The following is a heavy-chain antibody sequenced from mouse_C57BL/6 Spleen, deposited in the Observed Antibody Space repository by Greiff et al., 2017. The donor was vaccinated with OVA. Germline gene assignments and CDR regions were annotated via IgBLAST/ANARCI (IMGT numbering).Heavy chain of an antibody. V-gene: IGHV1-52*01. Sequence: VQLQQPGAELVRPGSSVKLSCKASGYTFTSYWMHWVKQRPIQGLEWIGNIDPSDSETHYNQKFKDKATLTVDKTSSTAYMQLSSLTSEDSAVYYCARDDGNYYFDYWGQGTTLTVSS. CDR1: GYTFTSYW. CDR3: ARDDGNYYFDY. J-gene: IGHJ2*01. CDR2: IDPSDSET. D-gene: IGHD2-3*01.